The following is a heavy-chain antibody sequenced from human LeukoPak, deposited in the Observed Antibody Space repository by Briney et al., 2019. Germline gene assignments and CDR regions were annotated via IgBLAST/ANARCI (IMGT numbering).Heavy chain of an antibody. D-gene: IGHD4-17*01. CDR2: ISAYNGNT. CDR3: ARADYGYGGYAEDNWFDP. V-gene: IGHV1-18*01. J-gene: IGHJ5*02. Sequence: GASVKVSCKASGYTFTSYGISWVRQAPGQGLEWMGWISAYNGNTNYAQKLQGRVTMTTDTSTSTDYMELRSLRSDDTAVYYCARADYGYGGYAEDNWFDPWGQGTLVTVSS. CDR1: GYTFTSYG.